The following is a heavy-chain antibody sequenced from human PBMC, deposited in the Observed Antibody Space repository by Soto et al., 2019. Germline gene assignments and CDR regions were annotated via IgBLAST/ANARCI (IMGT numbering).Heavy chain of an antibody. V-gene: IGHV4-38-2*01. D-gene: IGHD3-3*01. J-gene: IGHJ6*02. CDR3: ASRGLRFLEWLSNYGMDV. CDR1: GYSISSGYY. Sequence: PSETLSLTCAVSGYSISSGYYWGWLRQPPGKGLEWIGSIYHGGSTYYNPSLNSRVTLSVDTSKNQFSLKLSSVTAADTAVYYCASRGLRFLEWLSNYGMDVWGQGTTVTVSS. CDR2: IYHGGST.